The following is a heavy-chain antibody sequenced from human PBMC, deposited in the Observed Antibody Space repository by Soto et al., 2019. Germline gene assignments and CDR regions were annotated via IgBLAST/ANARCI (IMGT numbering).Heavy chain of an antibody. Sequence: GGSLRLSCAASGFTFDDYAMHWVRQAPGKGLEWVSGISWNSGSIGYADSVKGQFTISRDNSKKTLYLQMNSLRAEDTAVYYCAKYGICDWKWELLADFDYWGHGTLVTVSS. CDR1: GFTFDDYA. V-gene: IGHV3-9*01. CDR3: AKYGICDWKWELLADFDY. D-gene: IGHD1-26*01. CDR2: ISWNSGSI. J-gene: IGHJ4*01.